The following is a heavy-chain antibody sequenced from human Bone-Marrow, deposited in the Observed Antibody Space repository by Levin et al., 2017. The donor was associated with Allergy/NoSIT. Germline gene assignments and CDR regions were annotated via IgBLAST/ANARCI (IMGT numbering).Heavy chain of an antibody. Sequence: SQTLSLTCTVSGGSISSYYWSWIRQPPGKGLEWIGYIYYSGSTNYNPSLKSRVTISVDTSKNQFSLKLSSVTAADTAVYYCARDSGSGSSTLDWFDPWGQGTLVTVSS. CDR3: ARDSGSGSSTLDWFDP. CDR1: GGSISSYY. CDR2: IYYSGST. V-gene: IGHV4-59*01. D-gene: IGHD1-26*01. J-gene: IGHJ5*02.